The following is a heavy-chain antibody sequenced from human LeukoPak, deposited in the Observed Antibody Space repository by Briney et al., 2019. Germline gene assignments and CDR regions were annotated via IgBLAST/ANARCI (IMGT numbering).Heavy chain of an antibody. V-gene: IGHV4-59*01. CDR2: IYHTGST. CDR1: GGSISSYY. CDR3: ARSYGSGNYFDY. Sequence: SETLSLTCTVSGGSISSYYWSWLRQPPGKGLEWIGYIYHTGSTNCNPSLKSRVTIPVDTSKNQFSLELSSVTAADTAVYYCARSYGSGNYFDYWGQGTLVTVSS. D-gene: IGHD3-10*01. J-gene: IGHJ4*02.